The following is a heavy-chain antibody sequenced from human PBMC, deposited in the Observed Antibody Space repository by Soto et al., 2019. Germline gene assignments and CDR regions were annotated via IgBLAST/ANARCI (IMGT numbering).Heavy chain of an antibody. Sequence: QITLQESGPALVKPTQTLTLTCSFSGFSLTTAGMGVGWIRQPPGKAPEWVALVYWDDDKRYNPSLRSRLTITKDTSKNLVVVTLTDMDPVDTGTYYCARRGTSSAAAGWFDPWGQGILVTVSS. D-gene: IGHD3-16*01. CDR3: ARRGTSSAAAGWFDP. CDR1: GFSLTTAGMG. V-gene: IGHV2-5*02. J-gene: IGHJ5*02. CDR2: VYWDDDK.